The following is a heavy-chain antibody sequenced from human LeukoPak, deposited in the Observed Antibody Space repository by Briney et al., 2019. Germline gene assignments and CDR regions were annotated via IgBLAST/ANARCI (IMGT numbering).Heavy chain of an antibody. CDR3: ARRWEPTDAFDI. CDR1: GFTFSDYY. V-gene: IGHV3-11*01. CDR2: ISSSGSTT. J-gene: IGHJ3*02. D-gene: IGHD4-23*01. Sequence: GGSLRLSCAASGFTFSDYYMSWIRQAPGKGLEWVSYISSSGSTTYYADSVEGRFTISRDNAKNSLYLQMNSLRAEDTAVYYCARRWEPTDAFDIWGQGTMVTVSS.